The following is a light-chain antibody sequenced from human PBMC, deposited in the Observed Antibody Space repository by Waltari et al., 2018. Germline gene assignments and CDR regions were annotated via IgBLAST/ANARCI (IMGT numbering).Light chain of an antibody. V-gene: IGKV1-39*01. CDR1: QSISIY. CDR3: QQSSSTPPWT. CDR2: AVS. J-gene: IGKJ1*01. Sequence: DIQMTQSPSSLSASVGDSVTITCRASQSISIYLNWYQQKPGKAPKLLISAVSSLQSGVPSRFSGSGSGTDFALTISSLQPEDCATYYCQQSSSTPPWTFGQGTQVEIK.